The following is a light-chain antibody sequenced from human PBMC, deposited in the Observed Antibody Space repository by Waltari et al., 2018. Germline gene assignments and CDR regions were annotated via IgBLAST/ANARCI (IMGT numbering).Light chain of an antibody. V-gene: IGLV1-40*01. CDR3: QSYDSSLSASV. Sequence: QSVLTQPPSVSGAPGQRVTISCTGSSSNTGAGSDVHWYQQLPGTAPKLLIYLNNNRPSGVPDRFSGSKSGTSASLAITGLQAEDEADYYCQSYDSSLSASVFGGGTKLTVL. CDR1: SSNTGAGSD. CDR2: LNN. J-gene: IGLJ3*02.